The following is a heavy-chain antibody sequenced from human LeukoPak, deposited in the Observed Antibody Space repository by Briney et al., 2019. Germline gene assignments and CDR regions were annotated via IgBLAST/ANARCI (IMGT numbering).Heavy chain of an antibody. CDR3: ATASGTYTATY. CDR1: GFTFSGYA. V-gene: IGHV3-33*03. D-gene: IGHD1-26*01. J-gene: IGHJ4*02. Sequence: GESLRLSCAASGFTFSGYAMSWVRQAPGKGLEWVAVIWFDGSHQYYADSVKGRFTISRDNSRNTLFLQVDSLRAEDTALYYCATASGTYTATYWGQGTLVSVSS. CDR2: IWFDGSHQ.